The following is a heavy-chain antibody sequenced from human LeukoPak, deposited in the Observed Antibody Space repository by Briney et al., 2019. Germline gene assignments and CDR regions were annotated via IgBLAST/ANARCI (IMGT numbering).Heavy chain of an antibody. V-gene: IGHV3-23*01. Sequence: PGGSLRLSCAASGFTFSTCAMSWVRQAPGKGLEWVSAISGSGGSTYYADSVKGRFTISRDNSKNTLYLQMNSLRAEDTAVYYCAKDRRSSGWYLVDAFDIWGQGTMVTVSS. CDR2: ISGSGGST. CDR3: AKDRRSSGWYLVDAFDI. J-gene: IGHJ3*02. CDR1: GFTFSTCA. D-gene: IGHD6-19*01.